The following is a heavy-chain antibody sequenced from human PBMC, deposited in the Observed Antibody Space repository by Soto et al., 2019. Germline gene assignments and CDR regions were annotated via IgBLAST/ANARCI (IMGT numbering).Heavy chain of an antibody. V-gene: IGHV4-31*03. J-gene: IGHJ6*03. CDR3: AGGLFAVTNYMAV. CDR2: IYYSGST. D-gene: IGHD3-3*01. CDR1: GGSISSGGYY. Sequence: SETLSLTCTVSGGSISSGGYYWSWIRQHPGKGLEWIGYIYYSGSTYYNPSLKSRVTISVDTSKNQFSLKLSSVTAADTAVYYCAGGLFAVTNYMAVWGKGTPVTVSS.